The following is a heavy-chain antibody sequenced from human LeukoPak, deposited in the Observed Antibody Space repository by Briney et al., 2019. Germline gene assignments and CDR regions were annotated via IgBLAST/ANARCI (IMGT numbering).Heavy chain of an antibody. D-gene: IGHD4-17*01. V-gene: IGHV5-51*07. CDR1: GYSFTSYW. CDR3: ARRGVDYGDSFDY. Sequence: GESLKISCKGSGYSFTSYWIGWVHQMPGKGLEWMGIIYPGDSDTRYSPSFQGQVTVSADKSISTAYLQWSSLKASDTAMYYCARRGVDYGDSFDYWGQGTLVTVSS. J-gene: IGHJ4*02. CDR2: IYPGDSDT.